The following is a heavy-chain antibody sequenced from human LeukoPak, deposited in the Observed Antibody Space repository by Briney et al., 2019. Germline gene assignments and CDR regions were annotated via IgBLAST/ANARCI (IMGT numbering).Heavy chain of an antibody. CDR3: ARGVYRSSTTCYMDYFDY. CDR1: GFTFSTYS. CDR2: IGSSNTYI. Sequence: GGSLRLSCGASGFTFSTYSMNWVRQAPGKGLDWVSSIGSSNTYIYYADSVKGRITISRDNAKNSLYLQMNSLRAEDTAVYYCARGVYRSSTTCYMDYFDYWGQGTLVTVSS. D-gene: IGHD2-2*02. J-gene: IGHJ4*02. V-gene: IGHV3-21*01.